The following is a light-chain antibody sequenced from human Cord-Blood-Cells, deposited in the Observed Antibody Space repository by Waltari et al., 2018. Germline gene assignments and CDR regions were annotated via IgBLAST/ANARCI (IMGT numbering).Light chain of an antibody. CDR2: LGS. J-gene: IGKJ3*01. CDR3: MQALQTPHT. CDR1: QSLLHSNGYNY. Sequence: DIVMTQSPVALHVTPGGPAPISCRSSQSLLHSNGYNYLDWYLQKQGQSPQLLIYLGSNRAAGVADRFSGSGSGTDCTLKISRVEAGDVGVYYCMQALQTPHTFGPGTKVNIK. V-gene: IGKV2-28*01.